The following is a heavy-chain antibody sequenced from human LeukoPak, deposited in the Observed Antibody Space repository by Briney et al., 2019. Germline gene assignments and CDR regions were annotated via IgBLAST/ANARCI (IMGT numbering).Heavy chain of an antibody. Sequence: SETLSLTCTVSGGSISSYYWSWIRQPPGKGLEWIGYIYTSGSTNYNPSLTSRVTISVDTSKNQFSLKLSSVTAADTAVHYCAACSTSCYRGGYYYYYYMDVWGKGTTVTVSS. V-gene: IGHV4-4*09. D-gene: IGHD2-2*02. CDR1: GGSISSYY. J-gene: IGHJ6*03. CDR3: AACSTSCYRGGYYYYYYMDV. CDR2: IYTSGST.